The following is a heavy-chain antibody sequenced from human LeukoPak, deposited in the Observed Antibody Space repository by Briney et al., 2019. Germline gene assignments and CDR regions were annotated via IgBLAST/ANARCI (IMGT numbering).Heavy chain of an antibody. Sequence: SVKVSCKASGGTFSSYAISWVRQAPGQGLEWRGRIIPIFGTANYAQKFQGRVTITTDESTSTAYMELSSLRSEDTAVYYCASRGIAAAGPLFDYWGQGTLVTVSS. J-gene: IGHJ4*02. CDR2: IIPIFGTA. CDR3: ASRGIAAAGPLFDY. D-gene: IGHD6-13*01. CDR1: GGTFSSYA. V-gene: IGHV1-69*05.